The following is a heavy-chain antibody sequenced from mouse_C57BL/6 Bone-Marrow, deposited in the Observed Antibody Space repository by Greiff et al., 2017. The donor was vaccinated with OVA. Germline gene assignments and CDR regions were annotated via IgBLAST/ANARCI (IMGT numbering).Heavy chain of an antibody. Sequence: QVQLQQSDAELVKPGASVKISCKVSGYTFTDHTIHWMNQRPEQGLEWIGYIYPRDGSNKYNEKFKGKATLTADKSSSTAYMQLNSLTSEDTAVYFCARTPAYGSRLLAYWGKGPLLTVS. D-gene: IGHD1-1*01. CDR2: IYPRDGSN. V-gene: IGHV1-78*01. CDR1: GYTFTDHT. J-gene: IGHJ3*01. CDR3: ARTPAYGSRLLAY.